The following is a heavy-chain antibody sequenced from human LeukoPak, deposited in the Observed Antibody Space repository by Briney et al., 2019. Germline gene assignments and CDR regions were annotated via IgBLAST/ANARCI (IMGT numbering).Heavy chain of an antibody. CDR2: IYHSGST. CDR3: AKSTDSWPFDY. J-gene: IGHJ4*02. Sequence: PSQTLSLTCTVSGGSISSGGYYWSWIRQPPGKGLEWIGYIYHSGSTYYNPSLKSRVTISVDRSKNQFSLKLSSVTAADTAVYYCAKSTDSWPFDYWGQGTLVTVSS. V-gene: IGHV4-30-2*01. CDR1: GGSISSGGYY. D-gene: IGHD6-13*01.